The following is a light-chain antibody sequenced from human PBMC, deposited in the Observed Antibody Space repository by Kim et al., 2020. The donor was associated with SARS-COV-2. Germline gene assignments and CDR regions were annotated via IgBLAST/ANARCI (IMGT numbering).Light chain of an antibody. V-gene: IGKV3-15*01. J-gene: IGKJ2*01. CDR3: QQYNDWPPNT. CDR1: QSVSSN. Sequence: VAPGEGAPLSCRASQSVSSNLAWYQQKPGRPPRLLIYGASTRATGIPARFSGGGSGTEFTLTISSLRSEDFAVYYCQQYNDWPPNTFGQGTKLEIK. CDR2: GAS.